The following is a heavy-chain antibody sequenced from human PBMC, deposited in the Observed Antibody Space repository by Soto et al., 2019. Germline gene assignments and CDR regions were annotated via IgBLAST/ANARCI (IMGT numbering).Heavy chain of an antibody. CDR1: GFTFSSYG. V-gene: IGHV3-30*18. D-gene: IGHD2-2*01. J-gene: IGHJ6*02. CDR3: AKDNCISTSCYARYYYYGMDV. Sequence: QVQLVESGGGVVQPGRSLRLSCAASGFTFSSYGMHWVRQAPGKGLEWVAVISFDGSNKYYADSVKGRFTISRDNSTNTLYLQMNRLRAEDTAVYYCAKDNCISTSCYARYYYYGMDVWGQGTTVTVSS. CDR2: ISFDGSNK.